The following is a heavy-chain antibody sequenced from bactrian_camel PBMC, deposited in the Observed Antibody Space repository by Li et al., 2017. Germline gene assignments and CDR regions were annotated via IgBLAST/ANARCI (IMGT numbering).Heavy chain of an antibody. Sequence: HVQLVESGGGSVEAGGSLRLSCVGSGYRYMLNAMGWFRQAPGKEREGIASIYTPGGRTYYADSVKGRFAISRDNAKNTVYLQMNVLKPEDTAMYYCVRGSRWYSNWGQGTQVTVS. CDR3: VRGSRWYSN. J-gene: IGHJ4*01. CDR1: GYRYMLNA. CDR2: IYTPGGRT. V-gene: IGHV3S54*01. D-gene: IGHD6*01.